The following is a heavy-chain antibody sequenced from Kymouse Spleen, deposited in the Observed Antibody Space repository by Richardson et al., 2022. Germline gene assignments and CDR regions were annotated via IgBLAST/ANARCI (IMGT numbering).Heavy chain of an antibody. J-gene: IGHJ6*02. CDR2: IGTAGDT. CDR1: GFTFSSYD. D-gene: IGHD1-26*01. V-gene: IGHV3-13*01. CDR3: ARAYSGSSYYYYGMDV. Sequence: EVQLVESGGGLVQPGGSLRLSCAASGFTFSSYDMHWVRQATGKGLEWVSAIGTAGDTYYPGSVKGRFTISRENAKNSLYLQMNSLRAGDTAVYYCARAYSGSSYYYYGMDVWGQGTTVTVSS.